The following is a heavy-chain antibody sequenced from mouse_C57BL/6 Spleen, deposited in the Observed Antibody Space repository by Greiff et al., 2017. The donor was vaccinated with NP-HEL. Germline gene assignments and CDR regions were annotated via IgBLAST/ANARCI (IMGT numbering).Heavy chain of an antibody. J-gene: IGHJ3*01. Sequence: VQLQQPGAELVKPGASVKLSCKASGYTFTSYWMHWVKQRPGQGLEWIGMIHPNSGSTNYNEKFKSKATLTVDKSSSTAYMQLSSLTSEDSAVYYCAREENYYGNSWFAYWGQGTLVTVSA. V-gene: IGHV1-64*01. CDR1: GYTFTSYW. D-gene: IGHD2-1*01. CDR2: IHPNSGST. CDR3: AREENYYGNSWFAY.